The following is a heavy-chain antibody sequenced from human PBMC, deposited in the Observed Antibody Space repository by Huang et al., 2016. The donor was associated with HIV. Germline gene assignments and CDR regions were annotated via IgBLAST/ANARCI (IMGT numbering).Heavy chain of an antibody. Sequence: QVHLEESGGGVVQPGRPLRLSCTASGFMFSTFGIDWVRQAPGKGLEWGAGISNDGSRKYYVDSVKGRFTISRDNSKNIVYLQMNSLRPEDTAVYYCAKPSGDYEFFDFWGQGTVVTVSS. V-gene: IGHV3-30*18. CDR3: AKPSGDYEFFDF. CDR2: ISNDGSRK. D-gene: IGHD4-17*01. CDR1: GFMFSTFG. J-gene: IGHJ4*02.